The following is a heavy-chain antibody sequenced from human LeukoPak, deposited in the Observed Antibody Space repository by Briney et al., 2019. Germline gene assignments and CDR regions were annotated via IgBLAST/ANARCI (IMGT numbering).Heavy chain of an antibody. V-gene: IGHV4-61*10. CDR1: GGSISSGSYY. CDR3: ARWRGTYYYDSSGYYSRNAFDI. J-gene: IGHJ3*02. Sequence: SETLSLTCTVSGGSISSGSYYWSWIRQPAGKGLEWIGEINHSGSTNYNPSLKSRVTISVDTSKNQFSLKLSSVTAADTAVYYCARWRGTYYYDSSGYYSRNAFDIWGQGTMVTVSS. CDR2: INHSGST. D-gene: IGHD3-22*01.